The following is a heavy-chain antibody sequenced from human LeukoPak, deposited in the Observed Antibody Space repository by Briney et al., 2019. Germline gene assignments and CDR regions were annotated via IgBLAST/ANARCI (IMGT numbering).Heavy chain of an antibody. D-gene: IGHD5-24*01. CDR3: ARGLRWLLKSPFDY. Sequence: SETLSLTCAVYGGSFSGYYWSWIRQPPGKGLEWIGEINHSGSTNYNPSLKSRVTISVDTSKNQFSLKLSSVTAADTAVYYYARGLRWLLKSPFDYWGQGTLVTVSS. J-gene: IGHJ4*02. V-gene: IGHV4-34*01. CDR2: INHSGST. CDR1: GGSFSGYY.